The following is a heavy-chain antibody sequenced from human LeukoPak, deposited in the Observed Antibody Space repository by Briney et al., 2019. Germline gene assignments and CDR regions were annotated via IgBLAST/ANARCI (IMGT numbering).Heavy chain of an antibody. D-gene: IGHD2-2*01. J-gene: IGHJ6*03. Sequence: PSETLSLTCTVSGGSISSYYWSWIRRPAGKGLEWIGRIYTSGSTNYNPSLKSRVTMSVDTSKNQFSLKLSSVTAADTAVYYCARDLRVPAATYYYYYYMDVWGKGTTVTVSS. CDR3: ARDLRVPAATYYYYYYMDV. V-gene: IGHV4-4*07. CDR1: GGSISSYY. CDR2: IYTSGST.